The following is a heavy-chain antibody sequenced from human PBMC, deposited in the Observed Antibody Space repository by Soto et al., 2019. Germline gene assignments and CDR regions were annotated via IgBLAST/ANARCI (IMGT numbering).Heavy chain of an antibody. CDR3: ARISDINYYDSCDAFDI. Sequence: TSETLALTGTVSGGSISSYYWSWIRQRPGKGLEWIGYVYYSGSTYYNPSLKSRVTISVDTSKNQFSLKLSSVTAADTAVYYCARISDINYYDSCDAFDIWGQGTMVTVSS. J-gene: IGHJ3*02. V-gene: IGHV4-59*12. D-gene: IGHD3-22*01. CDR1: GGSISSYY. CDR2: VYYSGST.